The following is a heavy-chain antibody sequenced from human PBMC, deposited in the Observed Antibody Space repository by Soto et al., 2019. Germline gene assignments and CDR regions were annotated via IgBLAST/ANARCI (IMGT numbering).Heavy chain of an antibody. CDR1: GYTFTSYY. CDR3: WLSYRSDAFDI. V-gene: IGHV1-46*01. D-gene: IGHD1-1*01. J-gene: IGHJ3*02. CDR2: INPSGGST. Sequence: ASVKVSCKASGYTFTSYYMHWVRQAPGQGLEWMGIINPSGGSTSYAQKFQGRVTMTRDTSTSTVYMELSSLRSEDTAVYYCWLSYRSDAFDIWGQGTMVTVSS.